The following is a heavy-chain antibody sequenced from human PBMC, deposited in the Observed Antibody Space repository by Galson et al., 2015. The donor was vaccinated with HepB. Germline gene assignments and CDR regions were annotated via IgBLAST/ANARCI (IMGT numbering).Heavy chain of an antibody. D-gene: IGHD2-15*01. CDR1: GYTLTKLY. CDR3: SRPTKAYCSGGSCSPFDY. CDR2: FDPEDGKR. J-gene: IGHJ4*02. V-gene: IGHV1-24*01. Sequence: SVKVSCKVSGYTLTKLYMHWVRQAPGKGLEWTGGFDPEDGKRVYAQRIQDRFTMTEDTSTDTAYMVLRSLRSEDTAVYYCSRPTKAYCSGGSCSPFDYWGQGTLVTVSS.